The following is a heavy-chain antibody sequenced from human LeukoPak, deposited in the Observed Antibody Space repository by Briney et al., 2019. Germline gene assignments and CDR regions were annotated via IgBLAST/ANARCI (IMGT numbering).Heavy chain of an antibody. Sequence: ASVKVSCKTSGYTFTSYGITWVRQAAGQGLEWMGWISAYSGNTNSAQKFQERVTMTTDTSTSTAYMELRSLTSDDTAVYYCARGSRTTVLDYWGQGTLLTVSS. CDR3: ARGSRTTVLDY. CDR2: ISAYSGNT. J-gene: IGHJ4*02. V-gene: IGHV1-18*01. D-gene: IGHD4-17*01. CDR1: GYTFTSYG.